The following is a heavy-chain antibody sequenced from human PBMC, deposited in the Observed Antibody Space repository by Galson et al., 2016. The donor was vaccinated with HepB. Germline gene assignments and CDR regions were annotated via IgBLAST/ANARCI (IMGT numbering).Heavy chain of an antibody. CDR1: GFTFTNYG. Sequence: SLRLSCAVSGFTFTNYGMHWVRQAPGKGLEWVAVMSYDETNKYYADSVKGRFTISRDNSKNTLFLQMNSLRAEDTAVYYCATSTVTTFSYYYYGMAVWGQGTTVTVSS. D-gene: IGHD4-17*01. CDR3: ATSTVTTFSYYYYGMAV. V-gene: IGHV3-30*03. J-gene: IGHJ6*02. CDR2: MSYDETNK.